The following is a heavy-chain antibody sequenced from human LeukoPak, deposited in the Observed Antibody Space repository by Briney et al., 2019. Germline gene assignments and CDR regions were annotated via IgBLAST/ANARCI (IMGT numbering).Heavy chain of an antibody. Sequence: SETLSLTCTVSGGSISSNSYYRGWIRQPPGKGLEWIGSLYYAGNTFLNPTLDSRVTITVDKSKNQFSLKLRSATAADTAVYYCARAARLRITLVRLIHAAFDMWGQGTMVTVSS. D-gene: IGHD3-10*01. V-gene: IGHV4-39*02. J-gene: IGHJ3*02. CDR2: LYYAGNT. CDR1: GGSISSNSYY. CDR3: ARAARLRITLVRLIHAAFDM.